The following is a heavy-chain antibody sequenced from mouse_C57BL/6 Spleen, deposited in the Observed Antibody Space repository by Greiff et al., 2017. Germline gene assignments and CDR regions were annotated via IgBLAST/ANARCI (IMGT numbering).Heavy chain of an antibody. J-gene: IGHJ2*01. CDR2: IDPSDSYT. Sequence: VQLQQPGAELVMPGASVKLSCKASGYTFTSYWMHWVKQRPGQGLEWIGEIDPSDSYTNYNQKFKGKSTLTVDKSSSTAYMQLSSLTSEDSAVYYCARKDYGYDYWGQGTTLTVSS. V-gene: IGHV1-69*01. D-gene: IGHD2-2*01. CDR1: GYTFTSYW. CDR3: ARKDYGYDY.